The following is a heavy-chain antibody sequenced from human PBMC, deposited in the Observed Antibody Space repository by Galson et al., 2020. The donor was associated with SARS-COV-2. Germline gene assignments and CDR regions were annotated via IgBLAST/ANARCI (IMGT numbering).Heavy chain of an antibody. CDR1: GFTLSSYS. CDR3: ARDWAGYCSGGSCYFDY. V-gene: IGHV3-21*01. CDR2: ISSSSSYI. D-gene: IGHD2-15*01. Sequence: GGSLRLSCAASGFTLSSYSMNWVRQAPGKGLEWVSSISSSSSYIYYADSVKGRFTISRDNAKNSLYLQTNSLRAEDTAVYYCARDWAGYCSGGSCYFDYWGQGTLVTVSS. J-gene: IGHJ4*02.